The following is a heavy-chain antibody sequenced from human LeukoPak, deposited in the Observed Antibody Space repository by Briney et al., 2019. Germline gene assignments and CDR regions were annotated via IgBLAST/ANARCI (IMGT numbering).Heavy chain of an antibody. CDR1: GGTFSSYA. V-gene: IGHV1-69*05. Sequence: GASVKVSCKAPGGTFSSYAISWVRQAPGQGLEWMGGIIPIFGTANYAQKFQGRVTITTDESTSTAYMELSSLRSEDTAVYYCARGDSSSWYLGYYYMDVWGKGTTVTVSS. CDR3: ARGDSSSWYLGYYYMDV. CDR2: IIPIFGTA. J-gene: IGHJ6*03. D-gene: IGHD6-13*01.